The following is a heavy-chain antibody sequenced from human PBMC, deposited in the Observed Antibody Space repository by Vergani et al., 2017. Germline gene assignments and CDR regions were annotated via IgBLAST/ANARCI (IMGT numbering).Heavy chain of an antibody. J-gene: IGHJ4*02. CDR3: AKDREVATIAYYFDY. CDR1: GFTFSSYG. CDR2: IRYDGSNK. Sequence: QVQLVESGGGVVQPGGSLRLSCAASGFTFSSYGMHWVRQAPGKGLEWVAFIRYDGSNKYYADSVKGRFTISRDNSKNTLYLQMNSLRAEDTAVYYCAKDREVATIAYYFDYWGQGTLVTVSS. D-gene: IGHD5-12*01. V-gene: IGHV3-30*02.